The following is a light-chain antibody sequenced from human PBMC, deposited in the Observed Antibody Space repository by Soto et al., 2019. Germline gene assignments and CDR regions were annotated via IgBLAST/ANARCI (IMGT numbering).Light chain of an antibody. CDR2: SAS. V-gene: IGKV1-13*02. CDR1: QGVSSA. Sequence: TQSPSSLSASVGDRVTITCRASQGVSSALAWYQQKPGKAPKLLIYSASSLESGVPSRFSGSGSGTEFTLTISSLQPEDFATYYCQQFNSYPHTFGQGTRLEIK. CDR3: QQFNSYPHT. J-gene: IGKJ5*01.